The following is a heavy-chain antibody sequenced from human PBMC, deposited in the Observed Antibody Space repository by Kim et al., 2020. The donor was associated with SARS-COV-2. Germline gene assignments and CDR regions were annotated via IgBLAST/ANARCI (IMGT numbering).Heavy chain of an antibody. CDR2: ISVYNGAT. V-gene: IGHV1-18*04. Sequence: ASVKVSCQSSGYKFITYGINWVRQAPGQGLEWMGWISVYNGATEYAQKFRGRPTLTTDTSSSTASMELRSLRSDDTAVYYCGRSYVSGGMYGWGQG. CDR1: GYKFITYG. CDR3: GRSYVSGGMYG. D-gene: IGHD3-16*01. J-gene: IGHJ6*02.